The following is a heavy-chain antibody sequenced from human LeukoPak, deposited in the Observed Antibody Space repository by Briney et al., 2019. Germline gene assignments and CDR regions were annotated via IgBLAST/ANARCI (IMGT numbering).Heavy chain of an antibody. CDR2: VRSKAENYAT. CDR3: TSHESGGYGWYFDV. CDR1: GCTFSGSA. V-gene: IGHV3-73*01. D-gene: IGHD3-22*01. J-gene: IGHJ2*01. Sequence: GGSLRLSCAASGCTFSGSAVHWVRQASGKGLEWVGRVRSKAENYATTYPVSVRGRFSISRNDSENTAYLQMNNLKTEDTAVYYCTSHESGGYGWYFDVWGLGTLVTVSS.